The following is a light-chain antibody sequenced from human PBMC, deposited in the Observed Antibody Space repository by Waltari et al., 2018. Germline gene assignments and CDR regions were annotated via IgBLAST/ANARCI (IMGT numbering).Light chain of an antibody. J-gene: IGLJ1*01. Sequence: SYELNQPPSVSVSPGQTVSITCSGDKLGDKYASWYQQKPGQSPVRVIFQDTKWPSWIPERVSGSNSGNTATLTISGTQAMDEADYYCQAWDSSTAYVFGTGTKVTVL. CDR1: KLGDKY. CDR2: QDT. V-gene: IGLV3-1*01. CDR3: QAWDSSTAYV.